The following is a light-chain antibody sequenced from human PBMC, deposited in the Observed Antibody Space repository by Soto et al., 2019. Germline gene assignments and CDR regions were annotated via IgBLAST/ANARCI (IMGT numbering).Light chain of an antibody. CDR2: GVN. CDR1: SSDVGGYNY. J-gene: IGLJ3*02. CDR3: SSYRSGSVVL. V-gene: IGLV2-14*01. Sequence: QSVLTQPASVSGSPGQSVTISCTGTSSDVGGYNYVSWYQQHPGKAPKLVIYGVNYRPSGVSARFSGSKFQNTASLTISGLQAEDEAEYYCSSYRSGSVVLFGGGTKLTVL.